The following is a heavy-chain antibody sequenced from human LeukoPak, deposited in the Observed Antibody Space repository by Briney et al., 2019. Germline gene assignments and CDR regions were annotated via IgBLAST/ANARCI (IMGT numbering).Heavy chain of an antibody. CDR2: IKSKTDGGTT. CDR1: GFTFSNAW. D-gene: IGHD4-17*01. J-gene: IGHJ4*02. Sequence: PGGSLRLSCAASGFTFSNAWMSWVRQAPGKGLEWVGRIKSKTDGGTTDYAEPVKGRFTISRDDSKKTLYLQMNSLKTEDTALYYCAAVSVDYGDSSFDFWGQGTLVTVSS. V-gene: IGHV3-15*01. CDR3: AAVSVDYGDSSFDF.